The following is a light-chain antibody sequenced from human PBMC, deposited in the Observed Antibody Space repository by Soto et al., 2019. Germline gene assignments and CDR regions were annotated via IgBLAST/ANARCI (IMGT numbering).Light chain of an antibody. V-gene: IGKV3-20*01. Sequence: EIVLTQSPATLSVSPGERASLSCRASQSVSSSYLAWYQQKPGQAPRFLIYGASSRATGIPDRFSGSGSGTDFTLTISRLEPEDFAVYYCQQYGSSPTTFGQGTKVDIK. CDR1: QSVSSSY. J-gene: IGKJ1*01. CDR2: GAS. CDR3: QQYGSSPTT.